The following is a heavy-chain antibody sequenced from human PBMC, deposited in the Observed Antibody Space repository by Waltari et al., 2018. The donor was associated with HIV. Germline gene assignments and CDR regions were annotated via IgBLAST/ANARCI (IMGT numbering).Heavy chain of an antibody. CDR2: IGRSGATT. J-gene: IGHJ5*02. Sequence: EVQVLESGGGLVQPGGSLRLSCAASGLTFSAYALGWVRQAPGKGLEWVSAIGRSGATTFYADSVKGRFTISRDNSKNTLYLQMNSLRAEDTAVYYCARGHRETVTTLRFDPWGQGTLVTVSS. V-gene: IGHV3-23*01. CDR1: GLTFSAYA. D-gene: IGHD4-17*01. CDR3: ARGHRETVTTLRFDP.